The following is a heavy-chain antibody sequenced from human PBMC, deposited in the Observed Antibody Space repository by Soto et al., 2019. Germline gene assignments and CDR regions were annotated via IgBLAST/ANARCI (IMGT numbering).Heavy chain of an antibody. CDR3: AREYYYDSSGYYRLFDY. Sequence: ETLSLTCAVYGGSFSGYYWSWIRQPPGKGLEWIGEINHSGSTNYNPSLKSRVTISVDTSKNQFSLKLSSVTAADTAVYYCAREYYYDSSGYYRLFDYWGQGTLVTVSS. J-gene: IGHJ4*02. CDR2: INHSGST. D-gene: IGHD3-22*01. CDR1: GGSFSGYY. V-gene: IGHV4-34*01.